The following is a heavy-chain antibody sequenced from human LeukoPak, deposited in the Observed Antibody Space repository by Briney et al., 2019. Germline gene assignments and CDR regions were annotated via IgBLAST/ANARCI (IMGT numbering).Heavy chain of an antibody. J-gene: IGHJ6*04. V-gene: IGHV3-48*03. CDR3: ARVERGCSSTSCYVLGYYYYYVMDV. D-gene: IGHD2-2*01. CDR1: GFTFSSYE. CDR2: ISSSGSTI. Sequence: VGSLRLSCAVSGFTFSSYEMNWVRQAPGKGLEWVSYISSSGSTIYYADSVKGRFTISRDKAKNSQYMRMNILRAEHTAVYYCARVERGCSSTSCYVLGYYYYYVMDVWGKGTTVTVPS.